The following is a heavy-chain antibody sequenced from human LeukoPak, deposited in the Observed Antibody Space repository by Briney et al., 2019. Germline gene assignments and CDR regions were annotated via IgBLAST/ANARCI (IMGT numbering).Heavy chain of an antibody. CDR2: ISSSGRTI. J-gene: IGHJ4*02. D-gene: IGHD5-24*01. CDR1: GFTFSDYY. CDR3: TRHHTDGYNFWY. Sequence: GGSLRLSCAASGFTFSDYYMSWVRQAPGKGLEWPSYISSSGRTIYYADSVKGRFTVSRDSAQNSLYLQMYGLRAEDTAVYYCTRHHTDGYNFWYWGPGALVTVSS. V-gene: IGHV3-11*04.